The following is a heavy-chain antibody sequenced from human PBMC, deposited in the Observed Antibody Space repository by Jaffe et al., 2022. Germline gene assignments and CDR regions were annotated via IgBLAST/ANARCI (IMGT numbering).Heavy chain of an antibody. CDR3: AGSGEVAGTSERNY. J-gene: IGHJ4*02. CDR2: IYHSGST. D-gene: IGHD6-19*01. CDR1: GYSISSGYY. V-gene: IGHV4-38-2*01. Sequence: QVQLQESGPGLVKPSETLSLTCAVSGYSISSGYYWGWIRQPPGKGLEWIGSIYHSGSTYYNPSLKSRVTISVDTSKNQFSLKLSSVTAADTAVYYCAGSGEVAGTSERNYWGQGTLVTVSS.